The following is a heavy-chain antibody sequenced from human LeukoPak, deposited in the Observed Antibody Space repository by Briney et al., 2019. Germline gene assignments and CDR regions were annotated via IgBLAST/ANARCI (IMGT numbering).Heavy chain of an antibody. D-gene: IGHD3-10*01. CDR1: GGTFSSYA. CDR2: IIPIFGTA. Sequence: SVKVSCKASGGTFSSYAISWVRQAPGQGLEWMGGIIPIFGTANYAQKFRGRVTITTDESTSTAYMELSSLRSEDTAVYYCARGKDYYYYYYMDVWGKGTTVTVSS. CDR3: ARGKDYYYYYYMDV. J-gene: IGHJ6*03. V-gene: IGHV1-69*05.